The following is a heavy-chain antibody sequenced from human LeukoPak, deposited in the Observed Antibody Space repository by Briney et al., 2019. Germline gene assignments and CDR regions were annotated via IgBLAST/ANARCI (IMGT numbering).Heavy chain of an antibody. Sequence: GGTLRLSCAASGFTFSSYGMSWVRQAPGKGLEWVSAISGSGGSTYYADSVKGRFTISRDNSKNTLYLQMNSLRAEDTAVYYCAKASGYEIFDYWGQGTLVTVSS. CDR3: AKASGYEIFDY. CDR2: ISGSGGST. V-gene: IGHV3-23*01. D-gene: IGHD5-12*01. CDR1: GFTFSSYG. J-gene: IGHJ4*02.